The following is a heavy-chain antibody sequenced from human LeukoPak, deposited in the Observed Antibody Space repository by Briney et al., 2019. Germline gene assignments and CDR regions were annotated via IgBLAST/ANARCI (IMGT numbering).Heavy chain of an antibody. CDR3: VRDRGALQYFDY. J-gene: IGHJ4*02. Sequence: PGGSLRLSCAAYGFTFRNHGMHWVRQAPGKGLEWVAIIWYDGGNKYYADSVNGRFTISRDNSKNTLFLQMNSLRAEDTAVYYWVRDRGALQYFDYWGQGTLVTVSS. V-gene: IGHV3-33*01. D-gene: IGHD5-24*01. CDR2: IWYDGGNK. CDR1: GFTFRNHG.